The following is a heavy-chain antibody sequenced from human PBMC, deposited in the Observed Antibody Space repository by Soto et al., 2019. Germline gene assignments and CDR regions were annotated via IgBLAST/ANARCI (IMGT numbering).Heavy chain of an antibody. D-gene: IGHD2-15*01. Sequence: GGSLRLSCAASGFTFSSFAMSWVRQAPGKGLEWVSTIDGSGGATYYAASVKGRFTISRDNSKNTLYLQMNSLRAEDTAVYYCAKVRCSGGSCYSGYNWFDPWGQGTLVTVSS. CDR1: GFTFSSFA. J-gene: IGHJ5*02. CDR2: IDGSGGAT. V-gene: IGHV3-23*01. CDR3: AKVRCSGGSCYSGYNWFDP.